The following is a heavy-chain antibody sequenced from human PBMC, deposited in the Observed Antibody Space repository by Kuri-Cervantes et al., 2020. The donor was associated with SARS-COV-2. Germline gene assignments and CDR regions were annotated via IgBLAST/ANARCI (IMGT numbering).Heavy chain of an antibody. V-gene: IGHV3-7*01. CDR2: IKQDGSEK. CDR1: GFTFSSYW. Sequence: GESLKISCAASGFTFSSYWMSWVRQAPGKGLEWVANIKQDGSEKYYVDSVKGRFTISRDNAKNSLYLQMNSLRVEDTAVYYCARDSSIVVGRKGYYGMDVWGQGTTVTVSS. J-gene: IGHJ6*02. D-gene: IGHD2-2*01. CDR3: ARDSSIVVGRKGYYGMDV.